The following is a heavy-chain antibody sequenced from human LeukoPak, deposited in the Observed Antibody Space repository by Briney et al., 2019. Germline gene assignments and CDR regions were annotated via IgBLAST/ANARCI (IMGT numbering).Heavy chain of an antibody. D-gene: IGHD3-10*01. Sequence: PGGSLRLSCAASGFILNNYAIHWVRRAPGQGLKWLTLMSHDGSNIRYLDSAKGRFTISRDNSKNTVYLEMNSLRDEDTAMYYCARGDGPGSYLIDYWGQGTLVTVSS. J-gene: IGHJ4*02. CDR1: GFILNNYA. CDR3: ARGDGPGSYLIDY. CDR2: MSHDGSNI. V-gene: IGHV3-30*04.